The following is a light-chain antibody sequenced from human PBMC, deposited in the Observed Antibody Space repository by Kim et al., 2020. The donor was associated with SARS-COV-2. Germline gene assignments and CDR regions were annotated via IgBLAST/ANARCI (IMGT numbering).Light chain of an antibody. CDR2: AAS. J-gene: IGKJ1*01. Sequence: SASVGDRVTITCRASQTISTYLNWYQQKPGKAPKLLIYAASNLQSGVPSRFSGNGSGTDFTLTISSLQPEDFATYFCQQSYSTPWTFGQGTKVDIK. V-gene: IGKV1-39*01. CDR1: QTISTY. CDR3: QQSYSTPWT.